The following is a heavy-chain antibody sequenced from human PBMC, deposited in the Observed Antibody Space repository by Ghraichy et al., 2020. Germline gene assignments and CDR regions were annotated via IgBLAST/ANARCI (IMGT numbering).Heavy chain of an antibody. CDR2: INSDGSST. CDR1: GFTFSSYW. J-gene: IGHJ4*02. D-gene: IGHD4-11*01. V-gene: IGHV3-74*01. CDR3: AREAYTSVPTSPDC. Sequence: GGSLRLSCAASGFTFSSYWMHWVRQAPGEGLVWVSRINSDGSSTTYADSVKGRFTISRDNTQNTLYLQMNSLRAEDTAVYYCAREAYTSVPTSPDCWGQGTLVTVSS.